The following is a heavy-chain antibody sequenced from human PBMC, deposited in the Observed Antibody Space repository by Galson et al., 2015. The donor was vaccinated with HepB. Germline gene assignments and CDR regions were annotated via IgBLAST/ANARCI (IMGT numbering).Heavy chain of an antibody. Sequence: SVKVSCKASGYTFSPYDINWVRQASGQGLEWMGWMNPNSGNTGFAQKFQGRVTMTRNTSISTAYMELSSLTSEDTAVYYCARGGFYDSSGHYQNWFDPWGRGTLVTVSS. V-gene: IGHV1-8*01. CDR3: ARGGFYDSSGHYQNWFDP. CDR1: GYTFSPYD. D-gene: IGHD3-22*01. CDR2: MNPNSGNT. J-gene: IGHJ5*02.